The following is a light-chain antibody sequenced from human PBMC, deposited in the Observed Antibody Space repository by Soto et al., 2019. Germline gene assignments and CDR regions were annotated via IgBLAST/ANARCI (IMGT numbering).Light chain of an antibody. J-gene: IGKJ1*01. CDR2: KAS. CDR3: QQYNSYWT. Sequence: DIQMTQSPSTLSASVGDRVTITCRASQSISSRLAWYQQKPGKAPKLLIYKASSLESGVPSRFSGSGSGTEFTLTISRMLPADFAPYYYQQYNSYWTFGQGTKVDIK. V-gene: IGKV1-5*03. CDR1: QSISSR.